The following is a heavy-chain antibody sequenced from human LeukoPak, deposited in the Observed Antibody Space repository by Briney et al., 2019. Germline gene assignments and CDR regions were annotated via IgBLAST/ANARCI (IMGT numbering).Heavy chain of an antibody. D-gene: IGHD3-10*01. CDR3: AKGYGLGNRGAFDI. Sequence: GGSLRLSCAASGFTFDDYAMHWVRQAPGKGLEWVSGISWNSGTIGYADSVKGRFTISRDNAKNSLYLEMNSLRAEDTALYYCAKGYGLGNRGAFDIWGQRTKVNLS. V-gene: IGHV3-9*01. CDR2: ISWNSGTI. J-gene: IGHJ3*02. CDR1: GFTFDDYA.